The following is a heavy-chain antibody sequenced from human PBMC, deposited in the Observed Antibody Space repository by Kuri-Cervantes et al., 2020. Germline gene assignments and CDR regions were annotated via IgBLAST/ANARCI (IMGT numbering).Heavy chain of an antibody. D-gene: IGHD5-12*01. CDR1: DYSISSGYY. CDR3: ARFPQWLRAYDY. J-gene: IGHJ4*02. V-gene: IGHV4-38-2*02. Sequence: SETLSLTCTVSDYSISSGYYWGWIRQPPGKGLEWIGAIYHSGSTYYNPSLKSRVTISVDTSKNQFSLKLSSVTAADTAVYYCARFPQWLRAYDYWGQGTLVTVSS. CDR2: IYHSGST.